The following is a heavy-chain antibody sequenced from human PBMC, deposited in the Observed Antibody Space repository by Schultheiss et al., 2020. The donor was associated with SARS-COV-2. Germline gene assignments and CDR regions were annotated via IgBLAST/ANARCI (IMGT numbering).Heavy chain of an antibody. CDR3: ARTRGLRFLEWLSEFDY. J-gene: IGHJ4*02. D-gene: IGHD3-3*01. Sequence: SQTLSLTCAVHGGSFSGNYWSWIRQAPGKGLEWIGEIHYSGSTNYNLSLKSRVTISVDTSKSQFSLNVSSVTAADTAVYYCARTRGLRFLEWLSEFDYWGQGTLVTVSS. CDR1: GGSFSGNY. V-gene: IGHV4-34*01. CDR2: IHYSGST.